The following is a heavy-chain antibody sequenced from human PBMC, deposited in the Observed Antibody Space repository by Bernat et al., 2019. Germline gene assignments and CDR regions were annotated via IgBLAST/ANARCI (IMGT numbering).Heavy chain of an antibody. J-gene: IGHJ4*02. CDR2: ISSSGSTI. CDR1: GFTFSSYE. D-gene: IGHD6-19*01. CDR3: ASVGSGRPDDY. Sequence: ELQLVESGGGLVQPGGSLRLSFAASGFTFSSYEMNWVRQAPGKGLEWVSYISSSGSTIYYADSVKGRFTISRDNAKNSLYLQMNSLRAEDTAVYYCASVGSGRPDDYWGQGTLVTVSS. V-gene: IGHV3-48*03.